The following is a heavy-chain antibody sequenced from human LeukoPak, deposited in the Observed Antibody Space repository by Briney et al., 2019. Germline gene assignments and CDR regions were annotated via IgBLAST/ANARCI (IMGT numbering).Heavy chain of an antibody. J-gene: IGHJ4*02. V-gene: IGHV4-39*07. CDR1: GGSISRSGYY. D-gene: IGHD6-13*01. CDR2: IYYSGST. CDR3: ARGASSSVWDY. Sequence: PSETLSLTCIVSGGSISRSGYYWAWIRQPPGKGLEWIGNIYYSGSTNYNPSLKSRVTISVDTSKNQFSLKLSSVTDADTAVYYCARGASSSVWDYWGQGTLVTVSS.